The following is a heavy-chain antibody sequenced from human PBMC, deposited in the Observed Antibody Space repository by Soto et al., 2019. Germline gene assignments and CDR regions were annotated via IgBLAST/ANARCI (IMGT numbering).Heavy chain of an antibody. CDR3: TRLGSLLQPIDF. J-gene: IGHJ4*02. Sequence: SLKISCQASGYTFTNYWIGWVRQMPGGGLEWMGLIFPRDSDTRYSPSFEGQVTISTDNSIATAYLQWSSLEASDTAIYFCTRLGSLLQPIDFWGQGTRVTVSS. V-gene: IGHV5-51*01. CDR1: GYTFTNYW. CDR2: IFPRDSDT. D-gene: IGHD4-4*01.